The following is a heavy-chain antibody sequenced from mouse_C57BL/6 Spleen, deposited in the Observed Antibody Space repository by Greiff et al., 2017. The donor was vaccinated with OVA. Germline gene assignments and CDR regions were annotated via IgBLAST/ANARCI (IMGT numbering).Heavy chain of an antibody. CDR2: INPSNGGT. CDR3: ARWDNWEKETWFAY. CDR1: GYTFTSYW. V-gene: IGHV1-53*01. D-gene: IGHD4-1*01. Sequence: VQLQQPGTELVKPGASVKLSCKASGYTFTSYWMHWVKQRPGQGLEWIGNINPSNGGTNYNEKFKSKATLTVDKSSSTAYMQLSSLTSEDSAVYDCARWDNWEKETWFAYWGQGTLVTVSA. J-gene: IGHJ3*01.